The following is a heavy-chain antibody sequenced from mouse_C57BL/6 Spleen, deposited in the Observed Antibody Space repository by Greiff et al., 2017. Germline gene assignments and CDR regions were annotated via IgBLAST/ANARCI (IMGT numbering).Heavy chain of an antibody. V-gene: IGHV5-12*01. CDR2: ISNGGGST. Sequence: EVHLVESGGGLVQPGGSLKLSCAASGFTFSDYYMYWVRQTPEKRLEWVAYISNGGGSTYYPDTVKGRFTISRDNAKNTLYLQMSRLKSEDTAMYYCARHSPGSFGYWGQGTTLTVSS. J-gene: IGHJ2*01. CDR1: GFTFSDYY. D-gene: IGHD2-2*01. CDR3: ARHSPGSFGY.